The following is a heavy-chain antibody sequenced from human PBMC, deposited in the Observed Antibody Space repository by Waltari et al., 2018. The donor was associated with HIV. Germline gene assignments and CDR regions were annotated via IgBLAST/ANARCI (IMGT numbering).Heavy chain of an antibody. CDR2: FDPEEVET. V-gene: IGHV1-24*01. CDR3: ATSLAQGAFDI. Sequence: QVQLVQSGAEVKKPGASVKVSCKVSGYTLTAFSMPWVRQTPGKGIEWMGGFDPEEVETNYSQMFQGRVTMTEDTSTDTAYMELSSLRSEYTAVYYCATSLAQGAFDIWGQGTMVTVSS. D-gene: IGHD3-3*02. CDR1: GYTLTAFS. J-gene: IGHJ3*02.